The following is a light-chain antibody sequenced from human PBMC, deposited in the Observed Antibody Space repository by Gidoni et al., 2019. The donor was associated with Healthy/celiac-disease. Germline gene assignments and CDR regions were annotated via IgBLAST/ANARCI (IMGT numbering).Light chain of an antibody. CDR1: QSVRSSY. CDR2: GAS. CDR3: HQYGSSPWT. J-gene: IGKJ1*01. V-gene: IGKV3-20*01. Sequence: VLTQSPGTLSLSPGERATLSCRASQSVRSSYLAWYPQKPGQAPRLLIYGASGRATGIPDRFSRSRSGTDFTLTLRRLEPEDFAVYYCHQYGSSPWTFGQRTKVEIK.